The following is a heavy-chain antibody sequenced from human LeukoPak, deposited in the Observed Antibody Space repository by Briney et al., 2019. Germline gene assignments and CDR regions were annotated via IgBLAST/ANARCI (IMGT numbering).Heavy chain of an antibody. V-gene: IGHV4-59*08. CDR2: IYYSGST. Sequence: NPSETLSLTCTVPGGSISSYYWSWIRQPPGKGLEWSGYIYYSGSTNYNPSLKSRVTISVDTSKNQFSLKLSSVTAADTAVYYCARARYYDFWSGHRYYFDYWGQGTLVTVSS. CDR3: ARARYYDFWSGHRYYFDY. CDR1: GGSISSYY. J-gene: IGHJ4*02. D-gene: IGHD3-3*01.